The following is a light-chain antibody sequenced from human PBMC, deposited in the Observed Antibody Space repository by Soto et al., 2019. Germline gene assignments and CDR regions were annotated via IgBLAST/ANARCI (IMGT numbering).Light chain of an antibody. CDR3: QQANSFPFT. Sequence: DIQMTQSPSSVSASVGDRVTITCRASQDISTWLAWYQQKPGKAPKLLIYAASSLQSGVPSRFSGSGSGTDFTLTISSQQPEDFATYYCQQANSFPFTFGPGTKVDIK. V-gene: IGKV1-12*01. J-gene: IGKJ3*01. CDR2: AAS. CDR1: QDISTW.